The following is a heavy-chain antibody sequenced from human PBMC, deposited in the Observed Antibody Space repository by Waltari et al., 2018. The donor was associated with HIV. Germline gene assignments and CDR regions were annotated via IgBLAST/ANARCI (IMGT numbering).Heavy chain of an antibody. D-gene: IGHD6-19*01. J-gene: IGHJ4*02. Sequence: EVQLVQSGAEVKKPGESLKISCKSSGYNFTNYWIGWVRQMPGKGLEWMGIIHPGDADTRYSPSFQGQVTISADKSISTAFLQWSSLKASDTAMYYCARGLPKQWLAYFDYWGQGTLVTVSS. V-gene: IGHV5-51*01. CDR2: IHPGDADT. CDR3: ARGLPKQWLAYFDY. CDR1: GYNFTNYW.